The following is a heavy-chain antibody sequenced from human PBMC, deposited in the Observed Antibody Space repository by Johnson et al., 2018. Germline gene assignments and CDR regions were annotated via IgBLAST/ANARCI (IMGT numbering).Heavy chain of an antibody. CDR2: ISYDGSDK. Sequence: VQLVESGGGVVQPGRSXRLSCAASGFAFSSYGLHWVRPAPGKGLEWVAIISYDGSDKYYADSGKGRFTLSRDNSKNMLYLQVNSLRAEDTAIYYCATLTSVTVRQTHYFDYMDVWGKGTTVTVSS. D-gene: IGHD2-21*02. V-gene: IGHV3-30*03. J-gene: IGHJ6*03. CDR3: ATLTSVTVRQTHYFDYMDV. CDR1: GFAFSSYG.